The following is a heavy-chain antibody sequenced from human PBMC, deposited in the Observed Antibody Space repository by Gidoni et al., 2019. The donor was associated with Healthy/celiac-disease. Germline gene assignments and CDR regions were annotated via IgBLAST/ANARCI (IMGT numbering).Heavy chain of an antibody. D-gene: IGHD2-21*02. CDR1: GYTFTGYY. CDR2: INPNSGGT. V-gene: IGHV1-2*02. J-gene: IGHJ4*02. CDR3: ARDRGLVGYCGGDCYIIDY. Sequence: QVQLVQSGAEVKKPGASVKVSCKASGYTFTGYYMHWVRQAPGRGLEWMGWINPNSGGTNYAQKFQGRVTMTRDTSISTAYMELSRLRSDDTAVYYCARDRGLVGYCGGDCYIIDYWGQGTLVTVSS.